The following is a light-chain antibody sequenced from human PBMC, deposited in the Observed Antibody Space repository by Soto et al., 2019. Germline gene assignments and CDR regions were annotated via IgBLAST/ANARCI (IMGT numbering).Light chain of an antibody. CDR3: RQRYNLSIT. CDR1: QSVSGY. J-gene: IGKJ5*01. V-gene: IGKV3-11*01. CDR2: ADS. Sequence: EIVWTPSPAPLYLSPGETATLSCRVRQSVSGYIGWYQQKPGQAPTVLIYADSNRATGIPARFSSSGSGTGFTVTIIRLEPEDFSVYSGRQRYNLSITVGQGPRLQIQ.